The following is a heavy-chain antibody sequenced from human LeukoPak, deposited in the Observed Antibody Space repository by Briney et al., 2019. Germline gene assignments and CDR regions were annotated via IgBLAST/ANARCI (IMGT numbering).Heavy chain of an antibody. Sequence: KSGGSLRLSCTAPGFTFSDAWMTWVRQAPGKGLEWVGRIKSKTDGGTMDYAAPVKGRFTISRDDSKNILSLQMNSLKTEDTAVYYCSTGNGYEWGQGTLVTVSS. D-gene: IGHD5-12*01. J-gene: IGHJ4*02. CDR1: GFTFSDAW. V-gene: IGHV3-15*01. CDR3: STGNGYE. CDR2: IKSKTDGGTM.